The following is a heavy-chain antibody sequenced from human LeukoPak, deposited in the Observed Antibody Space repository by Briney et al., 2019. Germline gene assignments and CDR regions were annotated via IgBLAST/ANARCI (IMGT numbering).Heavy chain of an antibody. Sequence: SVKVSCKASGGTFSSYAISWVRQAPGQGLEWMGRIVPILGIANYAQKFQGRVTITADKSTSTAYMELSSLRSEDTAVYYCATLVEMATLNYWGQGTLVTVSS. D-gene: IGHD5-24*01. J-gene: IGHJ4*02. V-gene: IGHV1-69*04. CDR1: GGTFSSYA. CDR3: ATLVEMATLNY. CDR2: IVPILGIA.